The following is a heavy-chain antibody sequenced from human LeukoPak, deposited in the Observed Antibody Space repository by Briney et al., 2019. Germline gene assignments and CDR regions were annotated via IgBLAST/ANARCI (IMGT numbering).Heavy chain of an antibody. CDR2: ISWNSGSI. CDR3: AKDMGKLLWFGEPYFDY. J-gene: IGHJ4*02. Sequence: GRSLRLSCAASGFTFDDYAMHWVRQAPGKGLEWVSRISWNSGSIGYADSVKGRFTISRDNAKNSLYLQMNSLRAEDTALYYCAKDMGKLLWFGEPYFDYWAREPWSPSPQ. CDR1: GFTFDDYA. D-gene: IGHD3-10*01. V-gene: IGHV3-9*01.